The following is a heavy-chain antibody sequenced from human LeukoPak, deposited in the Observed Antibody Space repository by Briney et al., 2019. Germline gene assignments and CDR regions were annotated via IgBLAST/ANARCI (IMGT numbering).Heavy chain of an antibody. Sequence: GGSLRLSCAASGFTITSYAMSWVRQAPRKGLEWVSAISGSGGSTYYADSVKGRFTISRDNSKNTLYLQMNSLRAEDTAVYYCAKGASEILFDYWGQGTLVTVSS. V-gene: IGHV3-23*01. CDR3: AKGASEILFDY. CDR1: GFTITSYA. J-gene: IGHJ4*02. D-gene: IGHD5-24*01. CDR2: ISGSGGST.